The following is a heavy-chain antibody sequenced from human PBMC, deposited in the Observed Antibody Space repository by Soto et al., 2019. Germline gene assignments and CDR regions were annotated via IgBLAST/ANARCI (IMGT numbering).Heavy chain of an antibody. V-gene: IGHV4-31*11. Sequence: SETLSLTCAVSGGSISSGGYYWSWIRQHPGKGLEWIGYIYYSGSTYYNPSLKSRVTISVDTSKNQFSLKLSSVTAADTAVYYCATYDSSDYYSGSPIGWFDPWGQGTLVTVSS. D-gene: IGHD3-22*01. CDR1: GGSISSGGYY. J-gene: IGHJ5*02. CDR3: ATYDSSDYYSGSPIGWFDP. CDR2: IYYSGST.